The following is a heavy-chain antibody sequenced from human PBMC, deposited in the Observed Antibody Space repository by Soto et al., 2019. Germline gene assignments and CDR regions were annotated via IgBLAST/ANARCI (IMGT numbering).Heavy chain of an antibody. D-gene: IGHD3-3*01. Sequence: LSLTCTVSGGSISNGGYYWTWIRQHPGEGLEWIGYIYYSGSTYYNPSLKSRVTISVDTSKNQFSLKLTSVTAADTAVYYCARDVTDFWSGHEGMDVWGQGTTVTVS. J-gene: IGHJ6*02. CDR1: GGSISNGGYY. V-gene: IGHV4-31*03. CDR3: ARDVTDFWSGHEGMDV. CDR2: IYYSGST.